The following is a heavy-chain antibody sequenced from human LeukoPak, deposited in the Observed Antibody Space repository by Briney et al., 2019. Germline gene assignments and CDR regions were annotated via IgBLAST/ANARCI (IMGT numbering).Heavy chain of an antibody. J-gene: IGHJ2*01. CDR3: AKAVYYYDSSIFDL. CDR1: GFTFSSHA. V-gene: IGHV3-23*01. Sequence: HPGGSLRLSCAASGFTFSSHAMSWVRQAPGKGLEWVSAISTSGGSTYYADSVKGRFTISRDNSKNTLYLQMNSLRAEDTAVYYCAKAVYYYDSSIFDLWGRGTLVTVSS. CDR2: ISTSGGST. D-gene: IGHD3-22*01.